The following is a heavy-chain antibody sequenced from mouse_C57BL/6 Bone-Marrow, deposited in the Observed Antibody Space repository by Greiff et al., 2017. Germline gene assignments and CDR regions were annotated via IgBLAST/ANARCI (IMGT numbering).Heavy chain of an antibody. V-gene: IGHV5-4*01. Sequence: DVQLVESRGGLVKPGGSLKLSCAASGFTFSSYAMSWVRQTPEKRLEWVATISAGGSYTYYPDNVKGRFTISRDNAKNNLYLQMSHLKSEDTAMYYCARAPYYYGSRAMDYWGQGTSVTVSS. CDR2: ISAGGSYT. CDR3: ARAPYYYGSRAMDY. D-gene: IGHD1-1*01. J-gene: IGHJ4*01. CDR1: GFTFSSYA.